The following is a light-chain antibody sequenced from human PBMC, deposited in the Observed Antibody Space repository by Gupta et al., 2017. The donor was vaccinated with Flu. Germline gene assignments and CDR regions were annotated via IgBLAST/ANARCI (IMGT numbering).Light chain of an antibody. V-gene: IGLV2-8*01. CDR1: SSDVGGYNY. CDR2: EVS. Sequence: QSALTQPPSASGSPGQSVTISCTGTSSDVGGYNYVSWYQQHPGKAPNLLIYEVSKRRSGGAHRFFASTSANTAALTASALQAEEEADYYCSSYADSNNTYVVFGAGTKLTVL. J-gene: IGLJ2*01. CDR3: SSYADSNNTYVV.